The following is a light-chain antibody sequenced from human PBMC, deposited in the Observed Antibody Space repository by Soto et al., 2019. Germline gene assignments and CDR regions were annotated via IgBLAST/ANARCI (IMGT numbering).Light chain of an antibody. Sequence: DIQMTESPSTLCASVGDRVTITCRASQSISTWLAWYQQKPGKAPKLLIYDASSLESGVPSRFSGSGSGTEFTLTISSLQPDDFATYYCQQYNSYSRTFGQGTKVDI. CDR2: DAS. CDR1: QSISTW. J-gene: IGKJ1*01. V-gene: IGKV1-5*01. CDR3: QQYNSYSRT.